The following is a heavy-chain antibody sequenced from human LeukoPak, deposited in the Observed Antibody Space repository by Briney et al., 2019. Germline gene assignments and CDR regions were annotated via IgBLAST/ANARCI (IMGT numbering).Heavy chain of an antibody. Sequence: PSETLSLTCTVSGGSISSYYWSWIRQPPGNGLEWIGRIYTSGSTNYNPSLKSRVTISVDKSKNQFSLKLSSVTAADTAVYYCARDYYDSSGYYILWGQGTLVTVSS. CDR2: IYTSGST. V-gene: IGHV4-4*07. CDR1: GGSISSYY. CDR3: ARDYYDSSGYYIL. J-gene: IGHJ4*02. D-gene: IGHD3-22*01.